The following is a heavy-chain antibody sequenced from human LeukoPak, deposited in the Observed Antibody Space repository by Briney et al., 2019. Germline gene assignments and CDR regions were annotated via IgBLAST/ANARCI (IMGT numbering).Heavy chain of an antibody. CDR1: GFTFSSYS. V-gene: IGHV3-48*04. J-gene: IGHJ5*02. CDR3: ASVAAVAAYNWFDP. Sequence: GGSLRLSCAASGFTFSSYSMNWVRQAPGKGLEWVSYISSSSSTIYYADSVKGRFTISRDNAKNSLYLQMNSLRTEDTAVYYCASVAAVAAYNWFDPWGQETPVTVSS. CDR2: ISSSSSTI. D-gene: IGHD6-19*01.